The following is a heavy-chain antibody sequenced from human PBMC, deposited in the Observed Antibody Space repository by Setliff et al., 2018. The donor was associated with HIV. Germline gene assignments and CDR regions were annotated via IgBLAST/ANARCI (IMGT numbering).Heavy chain of an antibody. CDR3: ARGVGTLGSNYYGMDV. CDR2: ISYTGST. J-gene: IGHJ6*02. V-gene: IGHV4-61*01. Sequence: SETLSLTCTVSGGSMNIGKTFWGWIRQPPGKGLEWIGYISYTGSTNYDPSLKSRLTIVADTSKNQFSLKLSSVTAADTAVYYCARGVGTLGSNYYGMDVWGQGTTVTVSS. D-gene: IGHD3-16*01. CDR1: GGSMNIGKTF.